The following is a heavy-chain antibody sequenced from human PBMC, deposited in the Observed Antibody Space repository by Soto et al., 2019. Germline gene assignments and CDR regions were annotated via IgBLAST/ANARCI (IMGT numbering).Heavy chain of an antibody. Sequence: ASVKVSCKASGYTFTSYDINWVRQATGQGLEWMGWMNPNSGNTGYAQKFQGRVTMTRNTSISTAYMELSSLRSEDTAVYYCARLPPLVGATESAPIIDYWGQGTLVTVSS. D-gene: IGHD1-26*01. CDR3: ARLPPLVGATESAPIIDY. V-gene: IGHV1-8*01. CDR2: MNPNSGNT. J-gene: IGHJ4*02. CDR1: GYTFTSYD.